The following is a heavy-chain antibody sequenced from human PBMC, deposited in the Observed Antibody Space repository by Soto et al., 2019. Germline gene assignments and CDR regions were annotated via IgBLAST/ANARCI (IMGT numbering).Heavy chain of an antibody. CDR1: VRSIRSCLYC. Sequence: SDTQSLTCTASVRSIRSCLYCRRWIRQPPGKGLEWIGSIYYSGSTYYNPSLKSRVTISVDTSKNQFSLKLSSVTAADTAVYYCASGVVSGYGDPKPGALDIWGQGTMVT. CDR2: IYYSGST. D-gene: IGHD4-17*01. V-gene: IGHV4-39*01. J-gene: IGHJ3*02. CDR3: ASGVVSGYGDPKPGALDI.